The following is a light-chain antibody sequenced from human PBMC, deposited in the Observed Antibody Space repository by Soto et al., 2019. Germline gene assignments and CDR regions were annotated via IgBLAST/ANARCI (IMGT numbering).Light chain of an antibody. J-gene: IGKJ1*01. CDR2: DAS. CDR3: QQCYMGWT. V-gene: IGKV1-5*01. CDR1: QSIGRF. Sequence: DIQMTQSPSTLSASVGDRVTITCRASQSIGRFLAWYQHQPGKAPKLLIYDASTLESGVPSRFSGTGSGTEFTCSITSLQPEDFGTYYCQQCYMGWTFGPGTKVDIK.